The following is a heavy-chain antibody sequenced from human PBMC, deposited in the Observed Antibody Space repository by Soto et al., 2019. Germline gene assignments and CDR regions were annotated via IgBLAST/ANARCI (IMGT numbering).Heavy chain of an antibody. CDR3: TRGRTVIANQDFEH. V-gene: IGHV3-30-3*01. D-gene: IGHD2-21*01. CDR1: GFAVSSYS. J-gene: IGHJ4*02. Sequence: QVQLVESGGGVVQPGTSLRLSCAASGFAVSSYSVHWVRQAPGKGLEWVAAMSLDGNSRYFADSVKGRFTISRDTSKDAGSLQMNSLGPEDSAVYHCTRGRTVIANQDFEHWGQGNQVTVSS. CDR2: MSLDGNSR.